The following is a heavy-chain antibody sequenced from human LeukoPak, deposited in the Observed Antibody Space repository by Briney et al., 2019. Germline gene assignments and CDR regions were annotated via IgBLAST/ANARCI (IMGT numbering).Heavy chain of an antibody. J-gene: IGHJ4*02. CDR3: ARPATGYCSSAGCHWDS. CDR1: GFTFSSNY. D-gene: IGHD2-2*01. CDR2: IYSGGST. Sequence: GGPLRLSCAASGFTFSSNYMSWVRQAPGKGLEWVSVIYSGGSTYYADSVKGRSTISRHNSKNTLYLRMNSLGAQDAAVYYCARPATGYCSSAGCHWDSWGQGTLVTVSS. V-gene: IGHV3-53*01.